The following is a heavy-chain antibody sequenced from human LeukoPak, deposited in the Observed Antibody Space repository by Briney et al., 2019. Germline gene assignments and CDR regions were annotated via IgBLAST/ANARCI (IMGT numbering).Heavy chain of an antibody. Sequence: SQTLSLTCAISGDSVSSNSAAWNWLRQSPSRGLEWLGRTYYRYNLYNDYGVSVKSRITTNSATSTNQFSLQLNSVTPEDTAVYYCARGFYGDYTGWYFDLWGRGTLVTVSS. CDR2: TYYRYNLYN. J-gene: IGHJ2*01. CDR1: GDSVSSNSAA. D-gene: IGHD4-17*01. CDR3: ARGFYGDYTGWYFDL. V-gene: IGHV6-1*01.